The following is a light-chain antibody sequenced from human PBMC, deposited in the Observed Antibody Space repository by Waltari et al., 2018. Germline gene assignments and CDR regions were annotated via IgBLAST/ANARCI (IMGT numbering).Light chain of an antibody. Sequence: QSALTQTASVSGSPGQSITISCTGTSSNVGRYNLVSWYQQFPGKAPKLILYGASERPSWGSNRFSGSKSGNTASLTISGLQTEDEADYYCCSYAGSSVWVFGGGTKVTVL. V-gene: IGLV2-23*01. J-gene: IGLJ3*02. CDR3: CSYAGSSVWV. CDR1: SSNVGRYNL. CDR2: GAS.